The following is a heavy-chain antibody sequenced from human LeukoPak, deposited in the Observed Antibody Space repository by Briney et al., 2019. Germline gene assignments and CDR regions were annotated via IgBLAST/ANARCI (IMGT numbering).Heavy chain of an antibody. J-gene: IGHJ3*01. D-gene: IGHD6-6*01. CDR1: GFTFGGFW. CDR2: INSDGNEG. CDR3: ARSSYSSSSSV. Sequence: GGSLRLSCAVSGFTFGGFWMSWSRQAPGKGLEWVASINSDGNEGYYADVVKGRFTISRDNAKNSLYLQINSLRAEDTAVYYCARSSYSSSSSVWGQGTMVTVSS. V-gene: IGHV3-7*03.